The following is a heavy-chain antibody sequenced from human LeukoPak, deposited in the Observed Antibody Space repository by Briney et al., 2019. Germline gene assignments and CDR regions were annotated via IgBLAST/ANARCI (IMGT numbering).Heavy chain of an antibody. CDR1: GDIVSSYSAP. D-gene: IGHD4-23*01. J-gene: IGHJ3*02. CDR2: TYYRSKWYN. Sequence: SQTLSLTCAISGDIVSSYSAPGSWIRQSPSRGLEWLGRTYYRSKWYNDYAVSVKSRITINPDTSKNQFSLQLTSVTPEDTAVYYCARSGGHDAFDIWGQGTMVTVSS. CDR3: ARSGGHDAFDI. V-gene: IGHV6-1*01.